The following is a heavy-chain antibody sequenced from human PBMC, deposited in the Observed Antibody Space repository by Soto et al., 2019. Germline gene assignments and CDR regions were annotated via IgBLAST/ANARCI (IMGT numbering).Heavy chain of an antibody. CDR1: GGTFSSYA. J-gene: IGHJ4*02. CDR3: ARARGITGTFLFDY. Sequence: GASVKVSCKASGGTFSSYAISWVRQAPGQGLEWMGGIIPIFGTANYAQKFQGRVTITADKSTSTAYMGLSSLRSEDTAVYYCARARGITGTFLFDYWGQGTLVTVSS. D-gene: IGHD1-7*01. V-gene: IGHV1-69*06. CDR2: IIPIFGTA.